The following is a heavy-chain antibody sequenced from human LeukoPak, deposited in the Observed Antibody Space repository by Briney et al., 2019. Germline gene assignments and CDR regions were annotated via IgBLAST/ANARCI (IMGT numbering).Heavy chain of an antibody. D-gene: IGHD2-2*01. CDR1: GYTFTDYY. J-gene: IGHJ4*02. CDR3: ARIYCSSTSCYHFDY. CDR2: INANRGGA. V-gene: IGHV1-2*02. Sequence: GASLKVSCKASGYTFTDYYMHWVRQAPGQGLEWMGWINANRGGANYAQRFQGRVTMTRDTSITTAYMELSRLKSDDTAVYYCARIYCSSTSCYHFDYWGQGTLVTVSS.